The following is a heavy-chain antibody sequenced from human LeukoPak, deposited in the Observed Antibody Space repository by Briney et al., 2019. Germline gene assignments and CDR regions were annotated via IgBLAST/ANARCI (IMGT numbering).Heavy chain of an antibody. D-gene: IGHD3-10*01. J-gene: IGHJ6*02. V-gene: IGHV3-21*01. Sequence: PGGSLRLSCAASGFAFSSYTMNWVRQSPGKGLEWVSSISSSSGYIYYADSMKGRFTISRDNAKNSLYLQMNSLRAEDTAVYYCARDSGLLWFGSMDVWGQGTTVTVSS. CDR3: ARDSGLLWFGSMDV. CDR2: ISSSSGYI. CDR1: GFAFSSYT.